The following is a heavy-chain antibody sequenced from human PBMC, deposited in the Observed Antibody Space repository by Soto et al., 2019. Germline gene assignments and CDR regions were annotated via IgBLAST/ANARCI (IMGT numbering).Heavy chain of an antibody. V-gene: IGHV3-48*02. CDR3: ARPYVNAFDV. J-gene: IGHJ3*01. CDR1: GFTSSSYS. Sequence: PGGSLRPSCAASGFTSSSYSMNWVRQAPGEVLEWVSYISSSSSTIYYADSGKERLTIARDNAKNSLYLQMNSLKDEDTDVYYCARPYVNAFDVWGQGTMVTVSS. CDR2: ISSSSSTI. D-gene: IGHD3-16*01.